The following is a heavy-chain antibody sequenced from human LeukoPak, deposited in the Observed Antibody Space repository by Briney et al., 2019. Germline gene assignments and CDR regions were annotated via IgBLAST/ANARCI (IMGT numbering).Heavy chain of an antibody. D-gene: IGHD2-2*03. CDR2: IRVYNGDT. V-gene: IGHV1-18*01. CDR3: ATGYCSSTNCRIDY. CDR1: GYTFTSYG. Sequence: ASVKVSCKTSGYTFTSYGISWVRQAPGQGLEWMGWIRVYNGDTNYAQKLQGRVTMTTDTSTSTAYMELRSLRSDDTAVYYCATGYCSSTNCRIDYWGQGTLVSVSS. J-gene: IGHJ4*02.